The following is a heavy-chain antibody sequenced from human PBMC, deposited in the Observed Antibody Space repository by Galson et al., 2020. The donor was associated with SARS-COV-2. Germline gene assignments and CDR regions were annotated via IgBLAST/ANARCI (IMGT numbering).Heavy chain of an antibody. Sequence: SETLSLTCTVSGGSISSHYWSWIRQPQGKGLEWIGYIYYSGSTNYSPSLKSRVTISVDTSKTQFSLKLRSVTAADTAVYYCARVPASGRGDYFDYWGQGNLVTVSS. CDR3: ARVPASGRGDYFDY. CDR1: GGSISSHY. J-gene: IGHJ4*02. D-gene: IGHD3-10*01. V-gene: IGHV4-59*11. CDR2: IYYSGST.